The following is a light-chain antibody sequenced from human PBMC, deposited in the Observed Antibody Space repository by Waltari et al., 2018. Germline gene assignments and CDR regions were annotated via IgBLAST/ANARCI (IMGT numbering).Light chain of an antibody. J-gene: IGKJ3*01. CDR2: DAS. Sequence: EIVLTQSPATLSLSPGERATLSCRPSQYVSTYLAWYQQKPGQAPRLLIYDASNRATGIPARFSGSGSGTDFTLTISSLEPEDFAVYYCQQRFALFTFGPGTKVDIK. CDR3: QQRFALFT. V-gene: IGKV3-11*01. CDR1: QYVSTY.